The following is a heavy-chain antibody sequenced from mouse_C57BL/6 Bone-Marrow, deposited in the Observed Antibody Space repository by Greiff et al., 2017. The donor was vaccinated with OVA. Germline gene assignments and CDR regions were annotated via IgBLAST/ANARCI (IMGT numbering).Heavy chain of an antibody. CDR1: GFTFSSYG. J-gene: IGHJ3*01. D-gene: IGHD2-2*01. V-gene: IGHV5-6*01. CDR2: ISSGGSYT. Sequence: EVQVVESGGDLVKPGGSLKLSCAASGFTFSSYGMSWVRQTPDKRLEWVATISSGGSYTYYPDSVKGRFTISRDNAKNTLYLQMSSLKSEDTAMYYCALIYYGYDLFAYWGQGTLVTVSA. CDR3: ALIYYGYDLFAY.